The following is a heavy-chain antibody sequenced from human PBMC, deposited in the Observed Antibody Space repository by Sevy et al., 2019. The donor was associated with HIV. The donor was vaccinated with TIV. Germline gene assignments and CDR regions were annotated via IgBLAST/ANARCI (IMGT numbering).Heavy chain of an antibody. CDR3: VRDGGCSSSSCLLYFDY. D-gene: IGHD2-15*01. CDR2: ISSSSNYI. Sequence: GGSLRLSCVVSGFTFSKYPMNWVRQAPGKGLEWVSSISSSSNYIYYGDSVKGRFTSSRHNAKNSLYLQMNSLRADDTAVYYCVRDGGCSSSSCLLYFDYWGQGILVTVSS. J-gene: IGHJ4*02. V-gene: IGHV3-21*01. CDR1: GFTFSKYP.